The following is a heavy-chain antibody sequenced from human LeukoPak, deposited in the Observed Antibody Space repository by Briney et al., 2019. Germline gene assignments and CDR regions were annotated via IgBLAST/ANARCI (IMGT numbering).Heavy chain of an antibody. V-gene: IGHV1-69*13. Sequence: SVKVSCKASGGTFSSYAISWVRQAPGQGLEWMGGIIPIFGTANYAQKFQGRVPITADESTSTAYMELSSLRSEDTAVYSCARDSTTVTTFDYWGQGTLVTVSS. CDR2: IIPIFGTA. CDR3: ARDSTTVTTFDY. D-gene: IGHD4-11*01. CDR1: GGTFSSYA. J-gene: IGHJ4*02.